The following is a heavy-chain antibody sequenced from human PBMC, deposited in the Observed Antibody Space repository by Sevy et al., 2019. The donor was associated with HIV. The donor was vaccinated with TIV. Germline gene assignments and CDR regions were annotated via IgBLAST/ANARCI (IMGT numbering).Heavy chain of an antibody. J-gene: IGHJ4*02. CDR1: GFTFSSYS. CDR3: ARVATDNDHYFDY. D-gene: IGHD1-1*01. V-gene: IGHV3-7*01. Sequence: GGSLRLSCAASGFTFSSYSMSWVRQAPGKGLEWVANIKQDGSEKYYVDSVKGRFTISRDNAKNSLYLQMNSLRTEDTAVYYCARVATDNDHYFDYWGQGTLVTVSS. CDR2: IKQDGSEK.